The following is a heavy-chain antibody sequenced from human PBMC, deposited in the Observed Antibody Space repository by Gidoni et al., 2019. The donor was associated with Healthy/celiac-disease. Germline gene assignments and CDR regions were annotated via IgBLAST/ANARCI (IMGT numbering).Heavy chain of an antibody. CDR2: INQDGSET. CDR3: ARVPSFLGYFYGMDV. CDR1: GFTLSTFW. J-gene: IGHJ6*02. Sequence: EVQEVESGVGLVQPGESLRLSCAASGFTLSTFWRSWVRQAPGKGLEWVANINQDGSETSYVDSVKGRFTISRDNAKNSLFLQMNSLGVADTAVYYCARVPSFLGYFYGMDVWGQGTTVTVSS. D-gene: IGHD3-3*01. V-gene: IGHV3-7*01.